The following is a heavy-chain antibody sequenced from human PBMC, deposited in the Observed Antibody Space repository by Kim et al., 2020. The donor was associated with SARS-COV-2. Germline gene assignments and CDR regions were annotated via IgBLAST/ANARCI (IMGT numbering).Heavy chain of an antibody. Sequence: DSVRGRFTISRDSANNTLYLQMNRLRAEDTAVYYCARDYDSSGRTGTGADFWGQGTLVTVSS. J-gene: IGHJ4*02. D-gene: IGHD3-22*01. CDR3: ARDYDSSGRTGTGADF. V-gene: IGHV3-74*01.